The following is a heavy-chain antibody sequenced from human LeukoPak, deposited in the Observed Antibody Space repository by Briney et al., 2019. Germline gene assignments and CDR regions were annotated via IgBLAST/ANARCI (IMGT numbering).Heavy chain of an antibody. J-gene: IGHJ4*02. D-gene: IGHD1-7*01. Sequence: ASVKVSCKASGYTFTRYGISWVRQAPGQGLQCLGWISASKGNTNYAQKFRDRVNMSTDTSTGTAYLDVRSLTSDDTAVYYCERDHSNWNYAPDFWGQGTLVIVSS. CDR3: ERDHSNWNYAPDF. CDR2: ISASKGNT. CDR1: GYTFTRYG. V-gene: IGHV1-18*01.